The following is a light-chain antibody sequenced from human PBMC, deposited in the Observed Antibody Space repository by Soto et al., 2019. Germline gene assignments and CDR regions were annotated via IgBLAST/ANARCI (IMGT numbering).Light chain of an antibody. CDR1: SGNIGGQNS. V-gene: IGLV2-14*01. CDR2: EVT. Sequence: QSALTQPASVSGSPGQTISISCIGTSGNIGGQNSVSWYQQYPGKAPKLIIYEVTKRPSGISNRFSGSKSANTASLTISGLQADDEAAYYCASNTPTWVFGGGTSSPS. J-gene: IGLJ3*02. CDR3: ASNTPTWV.